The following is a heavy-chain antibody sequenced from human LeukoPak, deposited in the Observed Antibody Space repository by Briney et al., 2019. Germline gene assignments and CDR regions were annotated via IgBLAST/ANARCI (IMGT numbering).Heavy chain of an antibody. J-gene: IGHJ4*02. D-gene: IGHD6-6*01. CDR1: GYTFTGYY. CDR2: INPNSGGT. V-gene: IGHV1-2*02. CDR3: ARLAAQGYYFDY. Sequence: ASVKVSCKASGYTFTGYYVHWVRQAPGQGLEWMGWINPNSGGTNYAQKFQGRVTMTRDTSISTAYMELSRLRSDDTAVYYCARLAAQGYYFDYWGQGTLVTVSS.